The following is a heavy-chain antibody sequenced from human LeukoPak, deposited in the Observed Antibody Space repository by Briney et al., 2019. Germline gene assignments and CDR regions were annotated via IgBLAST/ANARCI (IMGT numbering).Heavy chain of an antibody. J-gene: IGHJ5*02. CDR3: ARDGYSSDWFDP. CDR2: IYYSGST. V-gene: IGHV4-61*01. Sequence: PSETLSLTCTVSGGSISSSSYYWGWIRQPPGKGLEWIGYIYYSGSTNYNPSLKSRVTISVDTSKNQFSLKLSSVTAADTAVYYCARDGYSSDWFDPWGQGTLVTVSS. D-gene: IGHD5-18*01. CDR1: GGSISSSSYY.